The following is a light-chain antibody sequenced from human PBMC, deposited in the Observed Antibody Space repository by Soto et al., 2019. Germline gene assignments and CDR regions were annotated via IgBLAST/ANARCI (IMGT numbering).Light chain of an antibody. Sequence: QSVLTQPPSASGTPGQRVTISCSGSTSNIGTNTVNWYQQLPGRAPKLLMYRNNQRPSGVPDRFSGSKSGTSASLAISGLQSEDEADYYCAAWDDNLSGVVFGGGTKLTVL. CDR1: TSNIGTNT. J-gene: IGLJ3*02. CDR2: RNN. V-gene: IGLV1-44*01. CDR3: AAWDDNLSGVV.